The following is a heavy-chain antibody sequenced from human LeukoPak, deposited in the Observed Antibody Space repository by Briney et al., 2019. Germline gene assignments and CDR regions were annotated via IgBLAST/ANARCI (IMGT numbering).Heavy chain of an antibody. CDR2: IYHSGST. Sequence: SETLSLTCAVSGGAISSGGYSWSWIRQPPGKGLEWIGYIYHSGSTYYNPSLKSRVTISVDRSKNQFSLKLSSVTAADTAVYYCARGTRGYFDYWGQGTLVTVSS. CDR1: GGAISSGGYS. CDR3: ARGTRGYFDY. V-gene: IGHV4-30-2*01. J-gene: IGHJ4*02. D-gene: IGHD6-13*01.